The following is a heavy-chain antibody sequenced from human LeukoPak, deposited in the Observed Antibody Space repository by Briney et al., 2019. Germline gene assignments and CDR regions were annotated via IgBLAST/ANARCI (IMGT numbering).Heavy chain of an antibody. Sequence: SETLSLTCTVSGGSIFSSNSYWGWIRQPPGKGLEWIGSIYYSGNTYYNASLKSRVTISVDTSKNQFSLKLSSVTAADTAVYYCARGGYYYDKSGYFDYWGQGTLVTVSS. CDR2: IYYSGNT. J-gene: IGHJ4*02. V-gene: IGHV4-39*07. D-gene: IGHD3-22*01. CDR3: ARGGYYYDKSGYFDY. CDR1: GGSIFSSNSY.